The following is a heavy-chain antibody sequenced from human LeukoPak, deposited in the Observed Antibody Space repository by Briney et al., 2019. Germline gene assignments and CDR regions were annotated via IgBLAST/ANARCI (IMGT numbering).Heavy chain of an antibody. V-gene: IGHV3-33*01. D-gene: IGHD5-24*01. Sequence: PGGSLRLSCAASGVTFSSYGMHWVRQAPGKGLEWVAVIWYDGSNKYYADSVKGRFTISRDNSKNTLYLQMNSLRAEDTAVYYCAREGVRDGYTFDYWGQGTLVTVSS. CDR3: AREGVRDGYTFDY. CDR2: IWYDGSNK. J-gene: IGHJ4*02. CDR1: GVTFSSYG.